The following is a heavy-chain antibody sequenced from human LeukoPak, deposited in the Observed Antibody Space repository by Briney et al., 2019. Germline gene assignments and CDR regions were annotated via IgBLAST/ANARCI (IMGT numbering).Heavy chain of an antibody. J-gene: IGHJ5*02. CDR1: GFTFSSYD. D-gene: IGHD3-10*01. V-gene: IGHV3-23*01. Sequence: GGSLRLSCAAPGFTFSSYDMSWVRQAPGKGLEWVSTIAGSGDGTHYADSVKGGFTISRDNSKNTLYLQMNSPRAEDMAEYYCAKDQCTIVRGVRYNWFVPWGQGTLVTVSS. CDR3: AKDQCTIVRGVRYNWFVP. CDR2: IAGSGDGT.